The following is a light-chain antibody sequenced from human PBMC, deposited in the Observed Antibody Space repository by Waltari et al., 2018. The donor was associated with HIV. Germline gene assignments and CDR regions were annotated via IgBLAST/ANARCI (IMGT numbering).Light chain of an antibody. CDR3: AAWDESLNAWV. J-gene: IGLJ3*02. Sequence: QSVLPQPPSASGTPGQRVTISCSGSRSNIGSNDVNWYQQVPGTAPKFLMYCNMKRPSGVPDRFSGSKSGTSASLAISGLQSDDEADYYCAAWDESLNAWVFGGGTRLTVL. CDR1: RSNIGSND. CDR2: CNM. V-gene: IGLV1-44*01.